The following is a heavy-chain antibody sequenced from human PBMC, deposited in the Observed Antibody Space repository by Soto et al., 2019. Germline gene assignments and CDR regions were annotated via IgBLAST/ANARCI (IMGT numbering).Heavy chain of an antibody. V-gene: IGHV4-30-4*01. Sequence: SETLSLTCTVSGGSISSGDYYWSWIRQPPGKGLEWIGYIYYSGSTYYNPSLKSRVTISVDTSKNQFSLKLSSVTAADTAVYYCARHSSSYLFDYWGQGTLVTVSS. CDR3: ARHSSSYLFDY. J-gene: IGHJ4*02. CDR2: IYYSGST. CDR1: GGSISSGDYY. D-gene: IGHD6-6*01.